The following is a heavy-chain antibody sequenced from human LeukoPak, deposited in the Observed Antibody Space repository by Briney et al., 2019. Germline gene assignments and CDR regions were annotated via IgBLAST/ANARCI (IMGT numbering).Heavy chain of an antibody. Sequence: GGSLRLSCAASGFTFDDYAMHWVRQAPGKGLEWVSGISWNSGSIGYADSVKGRFTISRENAKNSLYLQMNSLRAEDTALYYCAKDMDYYGSGSYQLDYWGQGTLVTVSS. V-gene: IGHV3-9*01. CDR3: AKDMDYYGSGSYQLDY. J-gene: IGHJ4*02. CDR2: ISWNSGSI. CDR1: GFTFDDYA. D-gene: IGHD3-10*01.